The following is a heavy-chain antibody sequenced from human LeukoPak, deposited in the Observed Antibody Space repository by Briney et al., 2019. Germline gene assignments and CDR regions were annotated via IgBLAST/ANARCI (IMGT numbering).Heavy chain of an antibody. CDR1: GFTFSDYY. J-gene: IGHJ4*02. D-gene: IGHD6-19*01. V-gene: IGHV3-11*05. Sequence: KPGGSLRLSCEASGFTFSDYYMNWVRQAPGKGLERISYISSSSTYTNYADSVKGRFTISRDNAKNSLYLQMNSLRAEDTAVYYCARDLAVAGTRAVDYWGQGTLVTVSS. CDR3: ARDLAVAGTRAVDY. CDR2: ISSSSTYT.